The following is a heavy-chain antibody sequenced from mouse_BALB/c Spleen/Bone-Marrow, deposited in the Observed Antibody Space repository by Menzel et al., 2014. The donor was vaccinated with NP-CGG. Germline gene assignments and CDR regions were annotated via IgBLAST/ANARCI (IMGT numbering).Heavy chain of an antibody. V-gene: IGHV1-39*01. J-gene: IGHJ4*01. CDR3: AKSVSLRAMDY. D-gene: IGHD6-2*01. CDR2: IDPYYGGT. CDR1: GYSFTGYN. Sequence: VQLKESGPELEKPGALVKISCKASGYSFTGYNMNWVKQSNGKSLEWIGDIDPYYGGTSYNQKFKGKATLTVDKSSSTAYMLLKSLTSEDSAVYYCAKSVSLRAMDYWGQGTSVTVSS.